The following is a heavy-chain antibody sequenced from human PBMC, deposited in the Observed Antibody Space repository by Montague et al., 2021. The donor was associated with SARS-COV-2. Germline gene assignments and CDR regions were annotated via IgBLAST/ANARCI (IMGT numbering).Heavy chain of an antibody. Sequence: SETLSLTCTVSGGSIRSSNYFWGWIRQPPGRGLESIGIIYHTGATDYNPSPKSRATISMDTSKNQFSLKLNSVTAADTAVYFCARHYNSGWYKWLYPWGQGTLVTVSS. V-gene: IGHV4-39*01. CDR2: IYHTGAT. J-gene: IGHJ5*02. CDR1: GGSIRSSNYF. D-gene: IGHD6-19*01. CDR3: ARHYNSGWYKWLYP.